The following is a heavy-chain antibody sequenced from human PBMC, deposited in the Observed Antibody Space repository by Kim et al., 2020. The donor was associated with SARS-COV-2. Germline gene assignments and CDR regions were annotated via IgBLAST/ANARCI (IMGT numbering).Heavy chain of an antibody. J-gene: IGHJ4*02. V-gene: IGHV3-11*03. CDR3: ALNVYCSRTTCYPDY. Sequence: ADSVKGRLTISRDNAKNSLFLHMNSLRVEDTAMYYCALNVYCSRTTCYPDYWGQGALVTVSS. D-gene: IGHD2-2*01.